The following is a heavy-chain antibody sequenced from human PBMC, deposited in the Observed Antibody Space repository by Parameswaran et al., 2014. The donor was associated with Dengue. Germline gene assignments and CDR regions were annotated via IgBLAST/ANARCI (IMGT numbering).Heavy chain of an antibody. Sequence: WVRQAPGQGLEWMGWISAYNGNTNYAQKLQGRVTMTTDTSTSTAYMELRSLRSDDTAVYYCARDLLQSVDSANGYWGQGTLVTVSS. CDR3: ARDLLQSVDSANGY. CDR2: ISAYNGNT. D-gene: IGHD2-15*01. V-gene: IGHV1-18*01. J-gene: IGHJ4*02.